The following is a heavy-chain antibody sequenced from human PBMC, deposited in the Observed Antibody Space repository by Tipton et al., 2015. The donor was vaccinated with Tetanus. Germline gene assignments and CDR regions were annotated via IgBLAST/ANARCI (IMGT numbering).Heavy chain of an antibody. J-gene: IGHJ4*02. D-gene: IGHD7-27*01. Sequence: RSLRLSCAASGFTFTDYWMHWVRQTPGKGLEWLATISYGGISIYYGDSVRGRFTISRDDANNKLFLQMNSLTPEDTAVYHCARMINWGRYLDYWGQGTLVTVSS. CDR3: ARMINWGRYLDY. V-gene: IGHV3-30*03. CDR1: GFTFTDYW. CDR2: ISYGGISI.